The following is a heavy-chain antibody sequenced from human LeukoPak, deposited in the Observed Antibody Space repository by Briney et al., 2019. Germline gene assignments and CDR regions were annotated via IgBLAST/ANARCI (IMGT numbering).Heavy chain of an antibody. J-gene: IGHJ4*02. CDR3: ARVGGSGSYYSSSLFDY. D-gene: IGHD3-10*01. Sequence: GGSLRLSCAASGFTFDDYGMSWVRQAPGKGLEWVSGINWNGGSTGYADSVKGRFTISRDNAKNSLYLQMNSLRAEDTALYYCARVGGSGSYYSSSLFDYWGQGALVTVSS. CDR1: GFTFDDYG. CDR2: INWNGGST. V-gene: IGHV3-20*04.